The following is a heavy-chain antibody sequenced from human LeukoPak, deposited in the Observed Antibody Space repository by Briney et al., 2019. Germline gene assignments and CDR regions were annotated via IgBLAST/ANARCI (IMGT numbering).Heavy chain of an antibody. CDR3: TADDVYCSSTSCST. CDR2: ISYDGSNK. V-gene: IGHV3-30-3*01. D-gene: IGHD2-2*01. Sequence: GGSLRLSCAASGFTFSSYAMHWVRQAPGKGLEWVAVISYDGSNKYYADSVKGRFTISRDNAENSLYLQMNSLRAEDTALYYCTADDVYCSSTSCSTWGQGTLVTVSS. J-gene: IGHJ5*02. CDR1: GFTFSSYA.